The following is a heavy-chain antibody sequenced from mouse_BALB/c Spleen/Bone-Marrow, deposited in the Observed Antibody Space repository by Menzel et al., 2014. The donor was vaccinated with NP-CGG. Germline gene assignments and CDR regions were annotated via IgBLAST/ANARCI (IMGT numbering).Heavy chain of an antibody. CDR3: ARLGYYGGFAY. D-gene: IGHD2-3*01. CDR2: INPDSRTI. J-gene: IGHJ3*01. Sequence: EVKLVESGGGLVQPGGSLKPSCAASGFDFSRYWMSWVRQAPGKGLEWIGEINPDSRTINYSPSLKDKSIISRDNAKNTLYLQMSKVRSEDTALYYCARLGYYGGFAYWGQGTLVTVSA. V-gene: IGHV4-1*02. CDR1: GFDFSRYW.